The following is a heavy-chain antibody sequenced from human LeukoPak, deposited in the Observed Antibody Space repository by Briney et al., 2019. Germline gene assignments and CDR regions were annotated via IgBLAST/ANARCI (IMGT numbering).Heavy chain of an antibody. J-gene: IGHJ3*02. CDR2: IYYSGST. Sequence: PSETLSLTCTVSGGSISSRSYYWGWIRQPPGKGLEWIGSIYYSGSTYYNPSLKSRVIISVDTSKNQFSLKLRSVTAADTAVYYCARRAGYYGSAVAFDIWGQGTMVTVSS. CDR3: ARRAGYYGSAVAFDI. D-gene: IGHD3-10*01. CDR1: GGSISSRSYY. V-gene: IGHV4-39*01.